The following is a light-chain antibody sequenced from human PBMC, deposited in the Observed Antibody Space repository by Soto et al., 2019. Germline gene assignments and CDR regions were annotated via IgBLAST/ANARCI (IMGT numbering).Light chain of an antibody. Sequence: DIQMTQSPSSVSASVGDRVTITCRASQAINTWLAWYQQKPGNTPKLLIYGASTLQSGVPSRFSASGSGTYFTLTINTLQPEDFATYYCQQASSFPRTFGGGTKVDI. CDR3: QQASSFPRT. CDR1: QAINTW. V-gene: IGKV1-12*01. J-gene: IGKJ4*01. CDR2: GAS.